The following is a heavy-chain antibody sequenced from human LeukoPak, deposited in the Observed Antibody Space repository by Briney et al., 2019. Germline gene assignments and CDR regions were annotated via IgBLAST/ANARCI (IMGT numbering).Heavy chain of an antibody. CDR2: ISSSGGST. V-gene: IGHV3-23*01. D-gene: IGHD2-2*01. CDR1: GFTFTTYG. CDR3: AKRKTSPPRYFDL. Sequence: QSGGSLRLSCAATGFTFTTYGMSWVRQAPGKGLEWVSSISSSGGSTYYADSVKGRFTISRDNSKNTLFLQMNSLRGEDTAFYYCAKRKTSPPRYFDLWGRGTLVTVSS. J-gene: IGHJ2*01.